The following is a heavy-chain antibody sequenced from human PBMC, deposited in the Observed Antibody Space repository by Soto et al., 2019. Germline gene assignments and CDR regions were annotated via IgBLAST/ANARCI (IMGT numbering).Heavy chain of an antibody. Sequence: SETLSLTCTVSGTSISSYYWSWIRQPPGKGLEWIANIHYSGTTNYNPYLASRVTLSVDTSKNQFSLKMTSVTAADRAMYFCARYSSCAIDYWGRGNLVTVSS. CDR1: GTSISSYY. CDR3: ARYSSCAIDY. CDR2: IHYSGTT. J-gene: IGHJ4*02. D-gene: IGHD4-4*01. V-gene: IGHV4-59*01.